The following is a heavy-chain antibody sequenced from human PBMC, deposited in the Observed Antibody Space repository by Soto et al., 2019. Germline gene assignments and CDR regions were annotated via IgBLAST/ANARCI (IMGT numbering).Heavy chain of an antibody. CDR1: GGTFSSYA. Sequence: QVQLVQSGAEVKKPGSSVKVSCKASGGTFSSYAISWVRQAPGQGLEWMGGIIPIFGTANYAQKFQGRVTITAAEPTSTAYVERRSLRSEEAAVYYCGRDRFCSGGSCSSLGWFDPWGQGTLVTVSS. J-gene: IGHJ5*02. D-gene: IGHD2-15*01. CDR2: IIPIFGTA. CDR3: GRDRFCSGGSCSSLGWFDP. V-gene: IGHV1-69*01.